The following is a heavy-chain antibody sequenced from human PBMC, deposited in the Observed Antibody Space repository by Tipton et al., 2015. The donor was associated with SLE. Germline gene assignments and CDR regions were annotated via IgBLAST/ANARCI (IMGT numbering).Heavy chain of an antibody. CDR2: ISGSGGST. D-gene: IGHD1-7*01. J-gene: IGHJ4*02. V-gene: IGHV3-23*01. CDR3: AKGTHWNYDSSSPNFHY. Sequence: SLRLSCAASGFTFSSYAMSWVRQAPGKGLEWVSAISGSGGSTYYADSVKGRFTISRDNSKNTLYLQMNSLRAEDTAVYYCAKGTHWNYDSSSPNFHYWGQGTLVTVSS. CDR1: GFTFSSYA.